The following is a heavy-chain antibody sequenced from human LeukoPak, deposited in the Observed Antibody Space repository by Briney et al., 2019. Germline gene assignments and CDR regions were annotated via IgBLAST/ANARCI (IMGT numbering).Heavy chain of an antibody. CDR2: INPNSGGT. CDR3: ARDPDRLGYCSGGSCYYDMDV. Sequence: GASVNVSCKASGYTFTGYYMHWVRQAPAHGLEWMGRINPNSGGTNYAQKFQGRVTMTRDTSISTAYMELSRLRSDDTAVYYCARDPDRLGYCSGGSCYYDMDVWGKGTTVTVSS. D-gene: IGHD2-15*01. CDR1: GYTFTGYY. J-gene: IGHJ6*03. V-gene: IGHV1-2*06.